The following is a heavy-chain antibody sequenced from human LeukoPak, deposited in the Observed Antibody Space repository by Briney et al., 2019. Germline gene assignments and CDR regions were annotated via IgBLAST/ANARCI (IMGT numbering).Heavy chain of an antibody. V-gene: IGHV3-33*06. CDR2: IWYDGSNK. CDR1: GFTFSSYG. D-gene: IGHD3-22*01. Sequence: GGSLRLSCAASGFTFSSYGMHWVRQAPGKGLEWVAVIWYDGSNKYYADSVKGRFNISRDNSKNTLYLQMNSLRAEDTAVYYCAKDTLSGDSSGNDAFDIWGQGTMVTVSS. CDR3: AKDTLSGDSSGNDAFDI. J-gene: IGHJ3*02.